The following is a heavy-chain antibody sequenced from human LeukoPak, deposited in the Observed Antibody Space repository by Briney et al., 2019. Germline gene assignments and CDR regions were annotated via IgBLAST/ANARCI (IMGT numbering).Heavy chain of an antibody. J-gene: IGHJ4*02. CDR1: GGSISSYY. CDR2: IYYSGST. Sequence: PSETLSLTCTVSGGSISSYYWSWIRQPPGQGLEWIGYIYYSGSTNYNPSLKSRVTISVDTSKNQFSLKLSSVTAADTAAYYCARKNYDFWSGYYSYYFDYWGPGTLVTVSS. D-gene: IGHD3-3*01. CDR3: ARKNYDFWSGYYSYYFDY. V-gene: IGHV4-59*01.